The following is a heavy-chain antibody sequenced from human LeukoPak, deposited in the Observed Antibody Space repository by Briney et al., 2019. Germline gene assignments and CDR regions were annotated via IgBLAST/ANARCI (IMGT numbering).Heavy chain of an antibody. V-gene: IGHV1-69*13. D-gene: IGHD4-23*01. Sequence: PGASVKVSCKASEGTFSSYAISWVRQAPGQGLEWMGQIIPMLGTASYAQRFQGRVTLTADESTSTAYMELSSLRSEDTAVYYCARESLPYGGNSFGHYYGMDVWGQGTTVTVPS. J-gene: IGHJ6*02. CDR1: EGTFSSYA. CDR2: IIPMLGTA. CDR3: ARESLPYGGNSFGHYYGMDV.